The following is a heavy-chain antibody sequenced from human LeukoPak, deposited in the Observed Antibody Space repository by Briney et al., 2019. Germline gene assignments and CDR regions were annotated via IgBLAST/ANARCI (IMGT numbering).Heavy chain of an antibody. CDR3: AREPGSGLNY. CDR1: GLTFSKYS. CDR2: IDTSSTTM. J-gene: IGHJ4*02. D-gene: IGHD2-15*01. V-gene: IGHV3-48*04. Sequence: GGSLRLSCAASGLTFSKYSMTWVRQAPGKGLEWVSFIDTSSTTMYYTDSVKGRFTISRDNAKNTLYLQMNSLRAEDTAVYYCAREPGSGLNYWGQGTLVTVSS.